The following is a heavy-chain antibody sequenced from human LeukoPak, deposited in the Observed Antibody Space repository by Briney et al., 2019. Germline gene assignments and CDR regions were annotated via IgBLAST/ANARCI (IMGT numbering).Heavy chain of an antibody. CDR2: INHSGST. V-gene: IGHV4-34*01. Sequence: SETLSLTCAVYGGSFSGYYWSWIRQPPGKGLEWIGEINHSGSTNYNPSLKSRVTISVDTSKNQFSLKLSSVTAADTAVHYCARNYGDSLYYFDYWGQGTLVTVSS. D-gene: IGHD4-17*01. CDR1: GGSFSGYY. J-gene: IGHJ4*02. CDR3: ARNYGDSLYYFDY.